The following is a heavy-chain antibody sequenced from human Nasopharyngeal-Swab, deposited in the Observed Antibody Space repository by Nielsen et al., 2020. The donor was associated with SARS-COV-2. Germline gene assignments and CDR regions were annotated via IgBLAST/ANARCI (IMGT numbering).Heavy chain of an antibody. V-gene: IGHV3-23*01. CDR2: VSASGGST. D-gene: IGHD3-10*01. Sequence: GGSLRLSCAASGFTFNIYAMAWVRRAPGRGLQWVTGVSASGGSTYYTDSVKGRFSISRDNSKNTLFLQMHSLRVEDTDVYYCAKDGVVRGDALDLWGQGTMVTVSS. CDR3: AKDGVVRGDALDL. J-gene: IGHJ3*01. CDR1: GFTFNIYA.